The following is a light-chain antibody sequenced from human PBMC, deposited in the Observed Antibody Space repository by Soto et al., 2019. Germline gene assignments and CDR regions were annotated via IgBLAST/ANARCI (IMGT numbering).Light chain of an antibody. CDR3: QQPTTFPLT. J-gene: IGKJ4*01. CDR1: QGVSTW. Sequence: DIQMTQSPSSVSASVGARVTITCRASQGVSTWVAWYQQKPGKAPNLLIYTASSLQSGVPSRFSGSGSGTDFSLTISRLQPEDVAPYYCQQPTTFPLTFGGGTKVEI. V-gene: IGKV1D-12*01. CDR2: TAS.